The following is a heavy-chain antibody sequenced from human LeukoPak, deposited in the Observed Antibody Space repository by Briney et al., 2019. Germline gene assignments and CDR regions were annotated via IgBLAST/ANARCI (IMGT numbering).Heavy chain of an antibody. V-gene: IGHV5-51*01. D-gene: IGHD2-15*01. Sequence: PGESLKISCKGSGYSFTNYWIGWVRQMPGKGLEWMGIIYPGDSETKYSPSFQGQVIISADRSISTAYLQWSSLKASDTAMYYCARTYCSSVNCHKAGYYHGPDVWGQGTSVAVSS. J-gene: IGHJ6*02. CDR2: IYPGDSET. CDR1: GYSFTNYW. CDR3: ARTYCSSVNCHKAGYYHGPDV.